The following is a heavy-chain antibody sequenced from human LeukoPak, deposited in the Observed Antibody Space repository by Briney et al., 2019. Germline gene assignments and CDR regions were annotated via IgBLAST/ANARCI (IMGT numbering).Heavy chain of an antibody. V-gene: IGHV1-69*04. J-gene: IGHJ4*02. CDR2: IIPILGIA. D-gene: IGHD3-22*01. CDR3: ASRLPHYYDSSGYNY. CDR1: GYTFTSYG. Sequence: SVKVSCKASGYTFTSYGISWVRQAPGQGLEWMGRIIPILGIANYAQKFQGRVTITADKSTSTAYMELSSLRSEDTAVYYCASRLPHYYDSSGYNYWGQGTLVTVSS.